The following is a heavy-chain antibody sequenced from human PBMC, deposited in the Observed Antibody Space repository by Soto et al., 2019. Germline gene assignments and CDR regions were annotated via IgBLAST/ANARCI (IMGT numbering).Heavy chain of an antibody. J-gene: IGHJ6*02. CDR1: GYTFTSYA. CDR3: ARSGLYSYYGIDV. Sequence: QLQLVQSGAEVKKPGASVKVYCKAYGYTFTSYAINWVRQATGQGLEWMGWMNPNSGNKGYAEKFQGRDTITSNTSISTAYMEVSSLRSEFTAVYYCARSGLYSYYGIDVWGQGTTVTVSS. V-gene: IGHV1-8*01. D-gene: IGHD3-10*01. CDR2: MNPNSGNK.